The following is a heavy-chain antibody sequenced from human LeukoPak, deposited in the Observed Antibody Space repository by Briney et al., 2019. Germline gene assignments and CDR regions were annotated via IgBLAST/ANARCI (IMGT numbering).Heavy chain of an antibody. D-gene: IGHD6-13*01. Sequence: GSLRLSCAASGFTFSDYYMSWIRQAPGKGLEWIGEINHSGSTNYNPSLKSRVTISVDTSKNQFSLRLSSVTAADTAVYYCARVSSIAAAEDAFDIWGQGTMVTVSS. V-gene: IGHV4-34*01. CDR3: ARVSSIAAAEDAFDI. J-gene: IGHJ3*02. CDR2: INHSGST. CDR1: GFTFSDYY.